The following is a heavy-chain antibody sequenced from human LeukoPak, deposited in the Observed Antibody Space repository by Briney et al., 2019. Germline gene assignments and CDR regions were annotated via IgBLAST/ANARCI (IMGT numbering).Heavy chain of an antibody. V-gene: IGHV4-39*07. D-gene: IGHD6-13*01. CDR1: GGSISSSSYY. J-gene: IGHJ3*02. CDR3: ARDGPFHTTAGKGAFDI. Sequence: SETLSLTCTVSGGSISSSSYYWGWIRQPPGKGLEWIGSIYYSGSTYYNPSLKSRVTISVDTSKNQFSLKLSSVTAADTAVYYCARDGPFHTTAGKGAFDIWGQGTMVTVSS. CDR2: IYYSGST.